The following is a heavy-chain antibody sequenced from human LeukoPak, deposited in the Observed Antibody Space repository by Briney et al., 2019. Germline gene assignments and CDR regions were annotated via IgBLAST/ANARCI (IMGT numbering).Heavy chain of an antibody. D-gene: IGHD3-3*01. Sequence: GGSLRLSCAASGFTFSRYSMNWVRQAPGKGLEWVSSISSSSSYIYYADSVKGRFTISRDNAKNSLYLQMNSLRVEDTAVYYCARGADFWSGYSRGYYMDVWGKGTTVTVSS. CDR3: ARGADFWSGYSRGYYMDV. V-gene: IGHV3-21*01. CDR2: ISSSSSYI. CDR1: GFTFSRYS. J-gene: IGHJ6*03.